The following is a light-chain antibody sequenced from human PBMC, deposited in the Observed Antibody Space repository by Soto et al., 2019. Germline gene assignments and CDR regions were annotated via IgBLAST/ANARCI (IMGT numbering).Light chain of an antibody. V-gene: IGKV1-39*01. CDR2: TAS. Sequence: IQVTQTPFSLSASVGDRVTITCGASQSISSYLNWYQQKPGKAPNLLIYTASSLQSGVPSRFSGSGSGTDFTLTISSLQPEDFATYYCQQSYSTPWTVGQGTQVDIK. CDR3: QQSYSTPWT. CDR1: QSISSY. J-gene: IGKJ1*01.